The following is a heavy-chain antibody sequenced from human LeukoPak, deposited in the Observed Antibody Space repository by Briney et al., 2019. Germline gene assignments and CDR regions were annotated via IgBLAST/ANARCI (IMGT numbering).Heavy chain of an antibody. D-gene: IGHD3-22*01. J-gene: IGHJ4*02. CDR2: ISFDGGEE. CDR3: AKGGARIVRNFLDY. Sequence: PGGSLRLSCEASGFPFSYYGMHWVRQAPGKGLKWVALISFDGGEEYYVDSVKGRFTISRDNSKNTLYLQMNSLRAEDTAVYYCAKGGARIVRNFLDYWGPGILVTVSS. CDR1: GFPFSYYG. V-gene: IGHV3-30*18.